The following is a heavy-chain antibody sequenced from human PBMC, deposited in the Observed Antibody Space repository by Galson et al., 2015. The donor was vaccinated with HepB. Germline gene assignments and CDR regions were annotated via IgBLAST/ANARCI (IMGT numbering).Heavy chain of an antibody. Sequence: SVKVSCKASGSTFTGYYMHWVRQAPGQGLEWMGWINPNSGGTNYAQKFQGWVTMTRDTSISTAYMELSRLRSDDTAVYYCARETDDCSGGSCYSPDAFDIWGQGTMVTVSS. J-gene: IGHJ3*02. CDR1: GSTFTGYY. V-gene: IGHV1-2*04. CDR3: ARETDDCSGGSCYSPDAFDI. CDR2: INPNSGGT. D-gene: IGHD2-15*01.